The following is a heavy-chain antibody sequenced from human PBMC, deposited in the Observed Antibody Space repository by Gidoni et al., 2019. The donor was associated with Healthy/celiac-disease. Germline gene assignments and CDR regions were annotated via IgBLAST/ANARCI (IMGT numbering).Heavy chain of an antibody. V-gene: IGHV3-11*01. CDR2: ISSSGSTI. Sequence: QVQLVESGVGVVKTGGSLRLSCSASGFTFSDYCMSWIRQAPGKWLEWVSYISSSGSTIYYADSVKGRFTISRDNAKNSLYLQMNSLRAEDTAVYYCARDGPSQIWFDPWGQGTLVTVSS. CDR1: GFTFSDYC. CDR3: ARDGPSQIWFDP. J-gene: IGHJ5*02.